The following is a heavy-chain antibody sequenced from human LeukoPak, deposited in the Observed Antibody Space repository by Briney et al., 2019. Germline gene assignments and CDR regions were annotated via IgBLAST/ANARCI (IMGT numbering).Heavy chain of an antibody. CDR1: GFTFDDYA. J-gene: IGHJ4*02. D-gene: IGHD3-3*01. CDR3: AKEFGVLRFLEPFDY. Sequence: GGSLRLSCAASGFTFDDYAMHWVRQAPGKGLEWVSGISWNSGSIGYADSVKGRFTISRDNAKNSLYLQMNSLRAEDTAVYYCAKEFGVLRFLEPFDYWGQGTLVTVSS. V-gene: IGHV3-9*01. CDR2: ISWNSGSI.